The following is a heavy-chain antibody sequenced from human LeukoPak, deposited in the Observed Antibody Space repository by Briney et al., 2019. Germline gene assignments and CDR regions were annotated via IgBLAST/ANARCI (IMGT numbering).Heavy chain of an antibody. CDR3: ARDDYDSSGSIFDY. J-gene: IGHJ4*02. CDR2: ISYDGSNK. D-gene: IGHD3-22*01. CDR1: GFTFSSYA. Sequence: GRSLRLSCAASGFTFSSYAMHWVRQAPGKGLEWVAVISYDGSNKYYADSVKGRFTISRDNSKNTLYLQMNSLRAEDTAVYYCARDDYDSSGSIFDYWGQGTLATVSS. V-gene: IGHV3-30-3*01.